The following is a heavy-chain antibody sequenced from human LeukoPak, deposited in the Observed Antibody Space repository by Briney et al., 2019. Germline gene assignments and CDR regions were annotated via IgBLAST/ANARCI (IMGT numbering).Heavy chain of an antibody. CDR3: AKDGVGWYGSGTYPLGFDY. CDR1: GFTFNNYA. V-gene: IGHV3-23*01. Sequence: GGSLKLSCAASGFTFNNYAMNWVRQAPGKGLEWVSGISNSGVSTYYADSVKGRFTISRDNSKNTLYLQMNSLRTEDTAVYYCAKDGVGWYGSGTYPLGFDYWGQGTLVTVSS. D-gene: IGHD3-10*01. J-gene: IGHJ4*02. CDR2: ISNSGVST.